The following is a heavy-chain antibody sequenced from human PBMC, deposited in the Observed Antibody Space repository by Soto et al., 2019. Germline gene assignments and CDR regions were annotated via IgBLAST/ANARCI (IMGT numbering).Heavy chain of an antibody. CDR2: ISGSGGST. Sequence: GGSLRLSCAASGFTFSSYAMSWVRQAPGKGLEWVSAISGSGGSTYYADSVKGRFTISRDNSKNTLYLQMNSLRAEDTAVYYCAKSLGVVDILTGYFAYWGQGTLVTVSS. CDR1: GFTFSSYA. CDR3: AKSLGVVDILTGYFAY. V-gene: IGHV3-23*01. J-gene: IGHJ4*02. D-gene: IGHD3-9*01.